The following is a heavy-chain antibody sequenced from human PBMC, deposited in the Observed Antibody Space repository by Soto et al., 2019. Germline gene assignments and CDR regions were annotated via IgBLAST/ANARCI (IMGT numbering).Heavy chain of an antibody. Sequence: PGGSLRLSCAASGFTFSSYSMNWVRQAPGKGLEWVSLITWDGINIEYADSVRGRFTISRDNSKNSLYLQMNGLRHEDTAFYYCAKDGIAWHWGQGTLVTVSS. J-gene: IGHJ4*02. D-gene: IGHD2-15*01. V-gene: IGHV3-43*01. CDR3: AKDGIAWH. CDR1: GFTFSSYS. CDR2: ITWDGINI.